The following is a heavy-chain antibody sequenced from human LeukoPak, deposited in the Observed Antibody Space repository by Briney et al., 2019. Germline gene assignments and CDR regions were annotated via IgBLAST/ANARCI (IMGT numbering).Heavy chain of an antibody. CDR1: GGSISSYY. Sequence: SETLSLTCTVSGGSISSYYWSWIRQSPGKGLECIGYIHYTGSTNYNPSLKSRVTISVDTSKNQFSLKLSSVTAADTAVYYCARGSGSTSGSYFFWFDPWGQGTLVTVSS. D-gene: IGHD1-26*01. J-gene: IGHJ5*02. CDR3: ARGSGSTSGSYFFWFDP. CDR2: IHYTGST. V-gene: IGHV4-59*08.